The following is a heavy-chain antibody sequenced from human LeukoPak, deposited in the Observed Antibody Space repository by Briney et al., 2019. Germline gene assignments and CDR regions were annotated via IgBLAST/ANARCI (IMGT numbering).Heavy chain of an antibody. J-gene: IGHJ4*02. V-gene: IGHV1-69*01. CDR3: AREPPGIAAAGTVYFDY. CDR2: IIPIFGTA. CDR1: GGTFGSYA. D-gene: IGHD6-13*01. Sequence: ASVKVSCKASGGTFGSYAISWVRQAPGQGLEWMGGIIPIFGTANYAQKFQGRVTITADESTSTAYMELSSLRSEDTAVYYCAREPPGIAAAGTVYFDYWGQGTLVTVSS.